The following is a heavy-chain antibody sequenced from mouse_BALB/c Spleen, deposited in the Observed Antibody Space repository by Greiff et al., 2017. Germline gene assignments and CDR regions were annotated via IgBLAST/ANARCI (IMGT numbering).Heavy chain of an antibody. CDR3: ARSRGYGYDWGYYFDY. CDR1: GFTFSSYA. J-gene: IGHJ2*01. D-gene: IGHD2-2*01. CDR2: ISSCGGT. V-gene: IGHV5-6-5*01. Sequence: DVKLVESGGGLVKPGGSLKLSCAASGFTFSSYAMSWVRQTPEKRLEWVASISSCGGTYYSDSVKGRFTIFRDNARTILYLQMSSLRSEDTAMYYCARSRGYGYDWGYYFDYWGQGTTLTVSS.